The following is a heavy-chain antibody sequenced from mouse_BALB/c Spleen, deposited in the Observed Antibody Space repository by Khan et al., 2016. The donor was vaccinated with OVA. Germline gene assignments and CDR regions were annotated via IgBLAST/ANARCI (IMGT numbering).Heavy chain of an antibody. CDR2: IWDDGST. Sequence: VELVESGPGLVAPSQSLSITCTVSGFSLTGYGVNWVRQPPGKGLEWLGMIWDDGSTDYNSALKSRLSISKDNSKSQVFLKMNSLHTDDTARYYCAREIYYDYAYYYAMDYWGQGTSVTVSS. D-gene: IGHD2-4*01. V-gene: IGHV2-6-7*01. CDR3: AREIYYDYAYYYAMDY. CDR1: GFSLTGYG. J-gene: IGHJ4*01.